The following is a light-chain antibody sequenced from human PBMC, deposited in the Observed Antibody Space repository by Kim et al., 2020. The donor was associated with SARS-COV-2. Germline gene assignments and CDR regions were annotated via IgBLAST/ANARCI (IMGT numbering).Light chain of an antibody. CDR2: DAS. V-gene: IGKV1-33*01. J-gene: IGKJ2*01. Sequence: SASVGDRVTITCQASQDISNYLNWYQQKPGKAPKLLIYDASNLETGVPSRFSGSGSATEFTFTISSLQPEDIATYYCQQYDNLPYTFGQGTNLEI. CDR1: QDISNY. CDR3: QQYDNLPYT.